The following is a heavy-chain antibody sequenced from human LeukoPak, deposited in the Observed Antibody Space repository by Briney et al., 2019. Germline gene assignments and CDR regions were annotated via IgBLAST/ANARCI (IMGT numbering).Heavy chain of an antibody. CDR3: AKRRGLELLYYYYMDV. CDR1: GFTFSSYA. CDR2: ISGSGGST. V-gene: IGHV3-23*01. D-gene: IGHD1-7*01. J-gene: IGHJ6*03. Sequence: PGGSLRLSCAASGFTFSSYAMSWVRQAPGKGLEWVSAISGSGGSTYYADSVKGRFTISRDNSKNTLYLKMNSLRAEVTAVYYCAKRRGLELLYYYYMDVWGKGTTVTVSS.